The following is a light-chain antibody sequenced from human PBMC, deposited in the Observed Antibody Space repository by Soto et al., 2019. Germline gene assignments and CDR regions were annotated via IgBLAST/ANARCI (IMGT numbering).Light chain of an antibody. V-gene: IGLV2-8*01. CDR2: EVT. CDR3: SSYAGSTNRM. J-gene: IGLJ3*02. Sequence: QSVLTQPPSASGSPGQSVTISCTGTSSDVGGYNYVSWYQQHPGKAPKLMIYEVTKRPSGVPDRFSGSKSGNTASLTVSGLQVEDEADYYCSSYAGSTNRMFGGGTKVTVL. CDR1: SSDVGGYNY.